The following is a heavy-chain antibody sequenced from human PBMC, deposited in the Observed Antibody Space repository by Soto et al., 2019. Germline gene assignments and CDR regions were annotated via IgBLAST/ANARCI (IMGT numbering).Heavy chain of an antibody. J-gene: IGHJ4*02. Sequence: ASVKVSCKASGYTFTSYAMHWVRQAPGQGLEWMGWINAGNGNTKYSQKFQGRVTITRDTSASTAYMELSSLRSEDTAVYYCARSGAIFGVVISSPFDYWGQGTLVTVSS. V-gene: IGHV1-3*01. CDR2: INAGNGNT. CDR3: ARSGAIFGVVISSPFDY. CDR1: GYTFTSYA. D-gene: IGHD3-3*01.